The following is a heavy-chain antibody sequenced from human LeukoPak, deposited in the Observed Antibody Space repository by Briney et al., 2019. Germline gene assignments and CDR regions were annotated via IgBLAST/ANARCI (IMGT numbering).Heavy chain of an antibody. D-gene: IGHD3-22*01. CDR3: ARRYYYDSSGYYYPHDAFDI. J-gene: IGHJ3*02. CDR2: IYPGDSDT. CDR1: GYSFTSYW. V-gene: IGHV5-51*01. Sequence: GESLKISCKGSGYSFTSYWIGWVRQMPRKGLEWMGIIYPGDSDTRYSPSFQGQVTISADKSISTAYLQWSSLKASDTAMYYCARRYYYDSSGYYYPHDAFDIWGQGTMVTVSS.